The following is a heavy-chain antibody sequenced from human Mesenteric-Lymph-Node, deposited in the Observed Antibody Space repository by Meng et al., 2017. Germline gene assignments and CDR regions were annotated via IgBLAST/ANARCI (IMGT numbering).Heavy chain of an antibody. J-gene: IGHJ3*01. Sequence: GESLKISCAASGFTFRSYWMSWVRQAPGKGLEWVANIKQDGSEKYYVDSVKGRFTISRDNAKNSLYLDMYSLRAEDTAVYYCARGGGVPDRYAYDLWRQGTMVTVSS. D-gene: IGHD3-16*01. CDR3: ARGGGVPDRYAYDL. CDR2: IKQDGSEK. CDR1: GFTFRSYW. V-gene: IGHV3-7*01.